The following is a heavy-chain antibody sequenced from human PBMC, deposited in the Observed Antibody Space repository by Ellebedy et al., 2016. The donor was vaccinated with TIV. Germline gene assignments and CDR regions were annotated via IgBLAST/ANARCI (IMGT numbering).Heavy chain of an antibody. J-gene: IGHJ6*02. CDR1: GGTFSSYA. D-gene: IGHD4-17*01. V-gene: IGHV1-69*13. Sequence: AASVKVSCKASGGTFSSYAISCVRQPPGQGLEWMGGIIPIFGTANYAQKFQGRVTSTADEYTSTAYMELSSLRSEDTAVYYCARGYGAYVGSESYYYGMDVWGQGNTVTVSS. CDR2: IIPIFGTA. CDR3: ARGYGAYVGSESYYYGMDV.